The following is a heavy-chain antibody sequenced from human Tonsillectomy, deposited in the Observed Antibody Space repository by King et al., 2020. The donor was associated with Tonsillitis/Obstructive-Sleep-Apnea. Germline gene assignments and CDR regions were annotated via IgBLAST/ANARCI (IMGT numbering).Heavy chain of an antibody. CDR2: IYYGGNT. D-gene: IGHD4-23*01. V-gene: IGHV4-39*02. CDR1: GGSIRSSTYY. CDR3: ARLYGGIHPPDY. J-gene: IGHJ4*02. Sequence: LQLQESGPGLVKPSETLSLTCSVSGGSIRSSTYYWGWIRPPPGKGLEWFGSIYYGGNTYYNPSLKSRVTISVDTSKNHFSLKLSSVTAADTAVYYCARLYGGIHPPDYWGQGTLVTVSS.